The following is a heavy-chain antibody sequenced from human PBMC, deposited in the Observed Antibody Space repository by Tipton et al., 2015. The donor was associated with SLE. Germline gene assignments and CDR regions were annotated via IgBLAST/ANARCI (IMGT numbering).Heavy chain of an antibody. CDR1: GGTFSSYA. D-gene: IGHD2-8*01. J-gene: IGHJ3*02. CDR3: ARGLGVEGPDAFDI. CDR2: IIPILGIA. V-gene: IGHV1-69*09. Sequence: QVQLVQSGAEVKKPGSSVKVSCKASGGTFSSYAISWVRQAPGQGLEWMGRIIPILGIANYAQKFQGRVTIIADKSTSTAYMELSSLRSEDTAVYYCARGLGVEGPDAFDIWGQGTMVTVSS.